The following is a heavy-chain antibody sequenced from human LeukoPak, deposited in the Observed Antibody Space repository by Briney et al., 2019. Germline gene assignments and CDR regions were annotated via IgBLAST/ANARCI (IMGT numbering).Heavy chain of an antibody. J-gene: IGHJ4*02. Sequence: GRSLRLSCAASGFTFSSYAMHWVRQAPGKGLEWVAVISYDGSNKYYADSVKGRFTISRDNSRNTMYLQMDSLRDDDTGVYFCARTPSRDGYSHIDFWGQGALVTVSS. CDR3: ARTPSRDGYSHIDF. V-gene: IGHV3-30*07. D-gene: IGHD5-24*01. CDR1: GFTFSSYA. CDR2: ISYDGSNK.